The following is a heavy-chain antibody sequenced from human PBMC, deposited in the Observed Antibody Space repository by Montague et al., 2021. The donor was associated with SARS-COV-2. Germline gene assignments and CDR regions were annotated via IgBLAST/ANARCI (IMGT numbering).Heavy chain of an antibody. V-gene: IGHV3-7*01. J-gene: IGHJ6*02. Sequence: SLRLSCAASGSTFSSYWMSWVRQAPGKGLEWVANIKQDGSEKYYVDSVKGRFTISRDNAKNSLYLQMNSLRAEDTAVYYCARDMAAAGTGYFYYGMDVWGQGTTVTVSS. CDR3: ARDMAAAGTGYFYYGMDV. CDR2: IKQDGSEK. D-gene: IGHD6-13*01. CDR1: GSTFSSYW.